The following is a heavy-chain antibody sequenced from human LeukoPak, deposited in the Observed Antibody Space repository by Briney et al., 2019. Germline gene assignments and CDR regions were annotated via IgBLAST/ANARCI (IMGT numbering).Heavy chain of an antibody. CDR1: GFIFSSCG. D-gene: IGHD4-17*01. V-gene: IGHV3-33*01. J-gene: IGHJ4*02. CDR3: VRGGSTVSVGH. Sequence: GRSLRTSRAASGFIFSSCGMTRDRQAPGKGLEWVADIWYDGSNEYYADSVRGRFTISRDNSKNTLYLQMNSLRADDAAVYYRVRGGSTVSVGHWGQGTLVTVSS. CDR2: IWYDGSNE.